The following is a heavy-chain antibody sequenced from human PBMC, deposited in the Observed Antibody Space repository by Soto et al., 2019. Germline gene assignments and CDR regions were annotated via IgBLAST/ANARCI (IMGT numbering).Heavy chain of an antibody. CDR3: ARDPAP. CDR1: GGSITRGGYY. J-gene: IGHJ5*02. V-gene: IGHV4-31*03. Sequence: QVQLQESGPGLVKPSETLSLTCTVSGGSITRGGYYWSWIRQHPGKGLEWIGYIYNSGTTYYTPSLKSRVTISVDTSKNQFSLNLTSVTAADTAVYYGARDPAPWGQGTLVTVSS. CDR2: IYNSGTT.